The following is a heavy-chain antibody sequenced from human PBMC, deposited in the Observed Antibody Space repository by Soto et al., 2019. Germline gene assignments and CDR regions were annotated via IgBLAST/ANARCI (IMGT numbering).Heavy chain of an antibody. CDR3: ARLAYSGYLQT. J-gene: IGHJ1*01. CDR1: GYTFTGYY. V-gene: IGHV1-2*02. CDR2: INPNSGGT. Sequence: ASVKVSCKASGYTFTGYYMHWVRQAPGQGLEWMGWINPNSGGTNYAQKFQGRVTMTRDTSNNRFSLTLSSLTAADTAVYFCARLAYSGYLQTWGQGSLVTVSS. D-gene: IGHD1-26*01.